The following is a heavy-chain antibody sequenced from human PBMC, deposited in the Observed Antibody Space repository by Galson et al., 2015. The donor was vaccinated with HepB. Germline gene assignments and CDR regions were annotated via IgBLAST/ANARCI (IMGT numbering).Heavy chain of an antibody. D-gene: IGHD2/OR15-2a*01. Sequence: SLRLSCAASGFTFISYGMHWVRQAPGKGLEWVAVISYEGSTKYYADSVKGRFTISRDNSKNTLFLQINSLRAEDTAVYYCAKEILEDDSRGFGEEYYYSYGMIVRGQVTTFTVSS. CDR2: ISYEGSTK. J-gene: IGHJ6*02. CDR1: GFTFISYG. V-gene: IGHV3-30*18. CDR3: AKEILEDDSRGFGEEYYYSYGMIV.